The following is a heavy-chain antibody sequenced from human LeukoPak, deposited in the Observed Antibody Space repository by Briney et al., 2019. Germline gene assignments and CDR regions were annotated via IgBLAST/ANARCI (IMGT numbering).Heavy chain of an antibody. Sequence: PGGSLRLSCAASGFSFSNYAMSWVRQAPGKGLEWVSAISGSGGSTYSADSVKGRFTISRDNSRNTLYLQMNSLRAEDTAVYYCAKSSNSWTEYFQHWGQGTLVTVSS. CDR3: AKSSNSWTEYFQH. J-gene: IGHJ1*01. CDR2: ISGSGGST. D-gene: IGHD6-13*01. CDR1: GFSFSNYA. V-gene: IGHV3-23*01.